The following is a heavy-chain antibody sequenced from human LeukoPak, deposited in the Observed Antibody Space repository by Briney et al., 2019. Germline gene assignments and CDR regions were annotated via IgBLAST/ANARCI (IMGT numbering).Heavy chain of an antibody. CDR2: ISYDGSNK. J-gene: IGHJ4*02. CDR3: AKDYYDSSGFDY. Sequence: GGSLRLSCAASGFTFSSYAMHWVRQAPGKGLEWVAVISYDGSNKYYADSVKGRFTISRDNSKNTLYLQMNSLRAEDTAVYYCAKDYYDSSGFDYWGQGTLVTVSS. CDR1: GFTFSSYA. V-gene: IGHV3-30-3*01. D-gene: IGHD3-22*01.